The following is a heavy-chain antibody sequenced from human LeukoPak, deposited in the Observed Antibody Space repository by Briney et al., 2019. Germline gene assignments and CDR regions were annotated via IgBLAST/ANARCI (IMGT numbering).Heavy chain of an antibody. CDR2: IYYSGST. CDR1: GGSISSYC. V-gene: IGHV4-59*01. D-gene: IGHD3-22*01. J-gene: IGHJ4*02. CDR3: ARVSSTYDSSGYRLYYFDY. Sequence: SETLSLTCTVSGGSISSYCWSWIRQPPGKGLEWIGYIYYSGSTNYNPSLKSRVTISVETSKNQFSLKLSSVTAADTAVYYCARVSSTYDSSGYRLYYFDYWGQGSLVTVSS.